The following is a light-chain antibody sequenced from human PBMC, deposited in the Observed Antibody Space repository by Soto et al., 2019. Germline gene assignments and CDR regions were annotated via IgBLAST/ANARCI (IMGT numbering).Light chain of an antibody. J-gene: IGLJ2*01. Sequence: QSALSQPPSASGSPGQSVTISCTGTSSDVGGYNYVSWYQQHPGKAPKLMIYEVSKRPSGVPDRFSGSKSGNTASLTVSGPQAEDDSDYYCSSYAGSNNVVFGGGPKLTVL. V-gene: IGLV2-8*01. CDR3: SSYAGSNNVV. CDR2: EVS. CDR1: SSDVGGYNY.